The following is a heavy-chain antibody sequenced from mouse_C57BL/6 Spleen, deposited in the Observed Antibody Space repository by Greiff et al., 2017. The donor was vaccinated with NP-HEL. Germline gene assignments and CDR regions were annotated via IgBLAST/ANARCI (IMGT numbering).Heavy chain of an antibody. Sequence: QVQLQQPGAELVMPGASVKLSCKASGYTFTSYWMHCVTQRPGHGLEWIGEIDPSDSYTNYNQKFKGKSTLTVYKSSSTAYMQLSSLTSEDSAVDYCARSGSSYWYFDVWGTGTTVTVSS. V-gene: IGHV1-69*01. CDR1: GYTFTSYW. CDR2: IDPSDSYT. CDR3: ARSGSSYWYFDV. J-gene: IGHJ1*03. D-gene: IGHD1-1*01.